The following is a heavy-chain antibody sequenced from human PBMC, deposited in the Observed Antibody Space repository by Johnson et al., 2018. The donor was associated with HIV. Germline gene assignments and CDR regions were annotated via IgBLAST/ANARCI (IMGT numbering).Heavy chain of an antibody. D-gene: IGHD6-13*01. Sequence: VQLVESGGGLVQPGGSLRLSCAASGFPFSSYAMTWVRQAPGKGLEWVSTIGGSGAGTFYADSVRGRFTVSRDDSKNTLYLQMNSLKTEDTAVYYCTTDQLQQLVHDAFDIWGQGTMVTVSS. CDR1: GFPFSSYA. V-gene: IGHV3-23*04. CDR2: IGGSGAGT. CDR3: TTDQLQQLVHDAFDI. J-gene: IGHJ3*02.